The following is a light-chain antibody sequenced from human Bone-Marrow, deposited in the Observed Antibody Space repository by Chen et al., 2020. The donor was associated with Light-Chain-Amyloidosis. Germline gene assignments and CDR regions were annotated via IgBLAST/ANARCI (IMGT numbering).Light chain of an antibody. Sequence: SYALTQPSSLSLAPGPTATLACGGNNIGSSSVHWYQQTPGQAPLLVVYDDSDRPSGIPERLSGSNSGNTATLTISRVEAGDEADYYCQVWDRSSDRPVFGGGTKLTVL. CDR2: DDS. V-gene: IGLV3-21*02. CDR1: NIGSSS. CDR3: QVWDRSSDRPV. J-gene: IGLJ3*02.